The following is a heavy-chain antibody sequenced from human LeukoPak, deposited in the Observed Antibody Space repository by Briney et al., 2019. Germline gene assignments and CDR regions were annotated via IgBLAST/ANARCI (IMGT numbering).Heavy chain of an antibody. CDR2: INTNTGNP. D-gene: IGHD2-15*01. CDR1: GYTFTGYY. J-gene: IGHJ4*02. V-gene: IGHV7-4-1*02. CDR3: AREMGPGYCSGGSCYDDY. Sequence: ASVKVSCKASGYTFTGYYMHWVRQAPGQGLEWMGWINTNTGNPTYAQGFTGRFVFSLDTSVSTAYLQISSLKAEDTAVYYCAREMGPGYCSGGSCYDDYWGQGTLVTVSS.